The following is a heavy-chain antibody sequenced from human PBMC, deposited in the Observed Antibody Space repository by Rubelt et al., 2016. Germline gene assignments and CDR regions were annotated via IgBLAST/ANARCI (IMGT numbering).Heavy chain of an antibody. CDR3: AMIFRDY. CDR2: ISYDGSNK. J-gene: IGHJ4*02. V-gene: IGHV3-30*04. D-gene: IGHD3/OR15-3a*01. CDR1: GFTFSNYA. Sequence: VQLVESGGGLVQPGGSLRLSCAASGFTFSNYAMSWVRQAPGKGLEWVAVISYDGSNKYDADSVKGRFTISRDNARNSLYLEMNSLRAEDTAVYYCAMIFRDYWGQGTLVTVSS.